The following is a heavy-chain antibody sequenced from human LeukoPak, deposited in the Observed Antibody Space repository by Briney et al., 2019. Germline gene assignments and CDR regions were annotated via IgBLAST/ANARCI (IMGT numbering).Heavy chain of an antibody. Sequence: SETLSLTCTVSGGSISSYYWSWIRQHPGKGLEWIGYIYYSGSTKYNPSLKSRVTISVDTSKNQFSLKLSSVTAADTAVYYCARHVEQRLTPFDYWGQGILVTVSS. J-gene: IGHJ4*02. CDR2: IYYSGST. V-gene: IGHV4-59*08. CDR1: GGSISSYY. CDR3: ARHVEQRLTPFDY. D-gene: IGHD6-19*01.